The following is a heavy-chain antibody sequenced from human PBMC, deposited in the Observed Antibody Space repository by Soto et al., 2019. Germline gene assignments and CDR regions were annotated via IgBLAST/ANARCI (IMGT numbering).Heavy chain of an antibody. CDR1: GYTFTTDY. D-gene: IGHD4-17*01. CDR3: ERVMVPTTGTTRNWFDH. Sequence: ASVKVSCKALGYTFTTDYMHWARQAHGQGLERMGIINPSGGNTNYAQKFQGRVPMNRDRSTGTVYMERSSLKTDDTAVYYCERVMVPTTGTTRNWFDHWGQGNLVTVA. J-gene: IGHJ5*02. CDR2: INPSGGNT. V-gene: IGHV1-46*01.